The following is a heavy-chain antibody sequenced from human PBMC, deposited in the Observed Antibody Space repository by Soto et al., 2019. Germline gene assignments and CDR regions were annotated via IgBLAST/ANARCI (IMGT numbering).Heavy chain of an antibody. V-gene: IGHV1-2*02. Sequence: RASVKVSCKASGYTFTGYYMHWVRQAPGQGLEWMGWINPNSGGTNYAQKFQGRVTMTRDTSISTAYMELSRLRSDDTAVYYCARDLKGYGSAFDIWGQGTMVTVSS. CDR1: GYTFTGYY. CDR2: INPNSGGT. D-gene: IGHD3-10*01. J-gene: IGHJ3*02. CDR3: ARDLKGYGSAFDI.